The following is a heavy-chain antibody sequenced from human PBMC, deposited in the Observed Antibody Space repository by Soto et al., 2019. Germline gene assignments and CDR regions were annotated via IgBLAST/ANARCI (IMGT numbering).Heavy chain of an antibody. Sequence: PSETLSLTCTVSGGSISSGGYYWSWIRQHPGKGLEWIGYIYYSGSTYYNPSLKSRVTISVDTSKNQFSLKLSSVTAADTAVYYCARDGSSSWFGTDYWGQGTLVTVSS. D-gene: IGHD6-13*01. CDR2: IYYSGST. J-gene: IGHJ4*02. CDR1: GGSISSGGYY. V-gene: IGHV4-31*03. CDR3: ARDGSSSWFGTDY.